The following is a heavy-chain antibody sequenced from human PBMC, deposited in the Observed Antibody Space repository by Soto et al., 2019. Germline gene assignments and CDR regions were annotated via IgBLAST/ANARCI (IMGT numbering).Heavy chain of an antibody. CDR3: ARGAPFRSSGIDY. CDR2: IDPSDSYT. J-gene: IGHJ4*02. CDR1: GYSFTSYW. Sequence: GESLKISCKGSGYSFTSYWISWVRQMPGKGLEWMGRIDPSDSYTNYSPSFQGHVTISADKSISTAYLRWSSLKASDTAMYYCARGAPFRSSGIDYWGQGTLVTVSS. D-gene: IGHD3-10*01. V-gene: IGHV5-10-1*01.